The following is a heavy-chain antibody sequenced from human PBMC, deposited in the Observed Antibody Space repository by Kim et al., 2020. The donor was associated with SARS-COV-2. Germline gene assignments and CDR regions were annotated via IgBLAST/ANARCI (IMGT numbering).Heavy chain of an antibody. CDR1: GFTFSSYG. D-gene: IGHD6-19*01. V-gene: IGHV3-30*18. CDR3: AKEKGSEYSSGWTYYYYSMDV. CDR2: ISYDGSNK. J-gene: IGHJ6*02. Sequence: GGSLRLSCAASGFTFSSYGMHWVRQAPGKGLEWVAVISYDGSNKYYADSVKGRFTISRDNSKNTLYLQMNSLRAEDTAVYYCAKEKGSEYSSGWTYYYYSMDVWGQGTTVTVSS.